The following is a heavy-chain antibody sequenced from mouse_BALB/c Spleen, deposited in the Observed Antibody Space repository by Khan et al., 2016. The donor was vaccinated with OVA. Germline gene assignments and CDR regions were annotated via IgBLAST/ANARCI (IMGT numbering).Heavy chain of an antibody. CDR3: GRSASYGDYVEAWFAY. CDR1: GYSFTGYT. Sequence: EVQLQQSGPELVKPGASMKMSCKASGYSFTGYTMNWVKQSHVKNLEWIGLINPYNGGTAYNQKFRGKATLTVDKSSNTAYMELLSRTSEDSAVYYVGRSASYGDYVEAWFAYWGQGTLVTVSA. J-gene: IGHJ3*01. CDR2: INPYNGGT. V-gene: IGHV1-18*01. D-gene: IGHD2-13*01.